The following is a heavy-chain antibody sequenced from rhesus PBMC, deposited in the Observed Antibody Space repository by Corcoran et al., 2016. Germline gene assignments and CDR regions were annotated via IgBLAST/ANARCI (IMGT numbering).Heavy chain of an antibody. CDR2: IYGSGRST. CDR1: GGSISSSY. Sequence: QLQLQESGPGLVKPSETLSVTCAVSGGSISSSYWSWIRQAPGKGVEWIGYIYGSGRSTNSNPSLKSRVTLSVDTSKNQLSLKLSSVTAADTAVYYCARDRRGSYWGQGVLVTVSS. V-gene: IGHV4-169*02. D-gene: IGHD5-42*01. J-gene: IGHJ4*01. CDR3: ARDRRGSY.